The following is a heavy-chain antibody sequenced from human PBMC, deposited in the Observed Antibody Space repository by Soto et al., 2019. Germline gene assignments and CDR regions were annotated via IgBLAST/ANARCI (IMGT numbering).Heavy chain of an antibody. Sequence: PGGSLRLSCAASGFTFSSYSMNWVRQAPGKGLEWVSYISSSSSTIYYADSVKGRFTISRDNSKNTLYLQMNSLRAEDTAVYYCARVNTLYYYYGMDVWGQGTTVTVPS. CDR3: ARVNTLYYYYGMDV. CDR1: GFTFSSYS. J-gene: IGHJ6*02. V-gene: IGHV3-48*01. CDR2: ISSSSSTI.